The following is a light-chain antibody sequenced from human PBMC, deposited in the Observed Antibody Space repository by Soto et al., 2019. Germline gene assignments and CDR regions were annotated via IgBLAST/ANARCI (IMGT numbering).Light chain of an antibody. Sequence: DIQMTQSPSFLSASVEDRVIITCRASQSISNHLDWYQQKPGKAPKLLIFAAYSLQSGVHSRFSGSRSGTDFTLTIRSLQPEDFATYYCQQINSYPPTFGQGTRVDIK. CDR3: QQINSYPPT. CDR1: QSISNH. J-gene: IGKJ1*01. CDR2: AAY. V-gene: IGKV1-39*01.